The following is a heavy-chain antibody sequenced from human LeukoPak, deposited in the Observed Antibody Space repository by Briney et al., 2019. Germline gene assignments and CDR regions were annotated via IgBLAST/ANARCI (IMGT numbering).Heavy chain of an antibody. J-gene: IGHJ4*02. CDR1: GYTFTGYY. CDR2: INPNSGGT. V-gene: IGHV1-2*02. D-gene: IGHD3-22*01. Sequence: ASVKVSCKASGYTFTGYYMHWVRQAPGQGLEWMGWINPNSGGTNYAQKFQGRVTMTRDTSISTAYMELSRLRSDDTAVYYCARSPPGYYDSSGYLTYWGQGTLVTVSS. CDR3: ARSPPGYYDSSGYLTY.